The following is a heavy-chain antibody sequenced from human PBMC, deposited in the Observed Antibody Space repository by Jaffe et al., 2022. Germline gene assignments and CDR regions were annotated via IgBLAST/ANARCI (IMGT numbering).Heavy chain of an antibody. CDR1: GYTFTGYY. Sequence: QVQLVQSGAEVKKPGASVKVSCKASGYTFTGYYMHWVRQAPGQGLEWMGRINPNSGGTNYAQKFQGRVTMTRDTSISTAYMELSRLRSDDTAVYYCARLLSGWYESPSLGYFDYWGQGTLVTVSS. CDR3: ARLLSGWYESPSLGYFDY. D-gene: IGHD6-19*01. V-gene: IGHV1-2*06. J-gene: IGHJ4*02. CDR2: INPNSGGT.